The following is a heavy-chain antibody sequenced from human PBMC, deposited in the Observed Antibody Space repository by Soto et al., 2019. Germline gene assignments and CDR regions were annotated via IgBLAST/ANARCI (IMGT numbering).Heavy chain of an antibody. CDR1: GLTFSDYY. CDR3: ARDRPYYSDSIGYFPLAY. Sequence: QVQLVESGGGLVKPGGSLRLSCAASGLTFSDYYMSWIRQAPGKGLEWVSYISGSGYSIYYAASVKGRFTISRDNAKNSLYLHINSLRAEETGVYYCARDRPYYSDSIGYFPLAYWGQGTLVTVSS. D-gene: IGHD3-22*01. CDR2: ISGSGYSI. V-gene: IGHV3-11*01. J-gene: IGHJ4*02.